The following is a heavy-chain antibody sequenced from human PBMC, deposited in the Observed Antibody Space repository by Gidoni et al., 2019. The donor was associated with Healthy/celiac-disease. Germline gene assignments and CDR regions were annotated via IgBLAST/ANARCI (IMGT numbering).Heavy chain of an antibody. CDR2: IIPICGTA. CDR1: GGTFRSYA. Sequence: QVQLVQSGAEVKKPGYSVKVSCKASGGTFRSYAISWVRQAPGHGLEWMGGIIPICGTANYAQKCQGRVTITADESTSTAYMELSSLRSEDTAVYYCARDGGYCSSTSCYKGFDYWGQGTLVTVSS. V-gene: IGHV1-69*01. CDR3: ARDGGYCSSTSCYKGFDY. J-gene: IGHJ4*02. D-gene: IGHD2-2*02.